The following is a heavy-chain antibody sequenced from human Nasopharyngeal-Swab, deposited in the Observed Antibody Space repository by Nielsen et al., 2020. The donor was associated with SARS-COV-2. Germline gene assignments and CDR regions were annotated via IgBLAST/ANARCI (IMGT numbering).Heavy chain of an antibody. J-gene: IGHJ4*02. D-gene: IGHD6-19*01. CDR3: ARHLSWWLVTSYYFDY. V-gene: IGHV4-34*01. CDR2: INHSGST. CDR1: GGSISSYY. Sequence: SETLSLTCTVSGGSISSYYWSWIRQPPGKGLEWIGEINHSGSTNYNPSLKGRVTISVDTSKNQFSLKLSSVTAADTAVYYCARHLSWWLVTSYYFDYWGQGTLVTVSS.